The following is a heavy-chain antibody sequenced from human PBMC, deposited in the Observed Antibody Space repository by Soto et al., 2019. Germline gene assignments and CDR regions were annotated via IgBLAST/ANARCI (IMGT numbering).Heavy chain of an antibody. J-gene: IGHJ6*02. CDR1: GFTFSSYA. V-gene: IGHV3-23*01. Sequence: GGSLRLSCTASGFTFSSYAMSWVRQAPGKGLEWVSIISGSAGRTYYADSVKGRFTVSRGNSKNTLYLQMNSLRAEDTAVYYCAKVTSARVFYFGLDVWGQGTTVTVSS. D-gene: IGHD2-2*01. CDR2: ISGSAGRT. CDR3: AKVTSARVFYFGLDV.